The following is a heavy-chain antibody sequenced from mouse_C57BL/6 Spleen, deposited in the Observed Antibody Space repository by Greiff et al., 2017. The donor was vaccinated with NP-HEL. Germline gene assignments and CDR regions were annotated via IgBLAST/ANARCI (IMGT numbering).Heavy chain of an antibody. Sequence: EVKLMESGPELVKPGASVKMSCKASGYTFTDYNMHWVKQSHGKSLEWIGYINPNNGGTSYNQKFKGKATLTVNKSSSTAYMELRSLTSEDSAVYYCASGNYGSSYPAYWGQGTLVTVSA. CDR1: GYTFTDYN. CDR2: INPNNGGT. J-gene: IGHJ3*01. V-gene: IGHV1-22*01. CDR3: ASGNYGSSYPAY. D-gene: IGHD1-1*01.